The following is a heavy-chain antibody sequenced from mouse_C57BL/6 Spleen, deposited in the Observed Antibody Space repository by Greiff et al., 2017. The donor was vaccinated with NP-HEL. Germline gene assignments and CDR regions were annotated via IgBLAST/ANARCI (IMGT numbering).Heavy chain of an antibody. CDR2: IHPSDSDT. CDR3: AIYYSKEETEFAY. J-gene: IGHJ3*01. D-gene: IGHD2-5*01. V-gene: IGHV1-74*01. Sequence: QVQLKQPGAELVKPGASVKVSCKASGYTFTSYWMHWVKQRPGQGLEWIGRIHPSDSDTNYNQKFKGKATLTVDKSSSTAYMQLSSLTSEDSAVYYCAIYYSKEETEFAYWGQGTLVTVSA. CDR1: GYTFTSYW.